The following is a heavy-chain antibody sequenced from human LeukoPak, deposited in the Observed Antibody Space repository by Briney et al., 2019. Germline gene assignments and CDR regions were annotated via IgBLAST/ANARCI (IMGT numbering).Heavy chain of an antibody. J-gene: IGHJ4*02. CDR2: IYYSGST. D-gene: IGHD5-24*01. Sequence: RTSETLSLTCTVSGGSISSSSYYWGWIRQPPGKGLEWIGSIYYSGSTYYNPSLKSRVTISVDTSKNQFSLKLSSVTAADTAVYYCAREMATNDPYFDYWGQGTLVTVSS. CDR1: GGSISSSSYY. CDR3: AREMATNDPYFDY. V-gene: IGHV4-39*07.